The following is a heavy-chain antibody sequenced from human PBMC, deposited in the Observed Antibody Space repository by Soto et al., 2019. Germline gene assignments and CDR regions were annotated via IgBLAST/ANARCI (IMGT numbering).Heavy chain of an antibody. V-gene: IGHV3-21*01. CDR3: ASFRGSAMSSGYYH. D-gene: IGHD3-22*01. CDR1: GFTFSSYS. CDR2: ISSSSSYI. Sequence: GGSLRLSCAASGFTFSSYSMNWVRQAPGKGLEWVSSISSSSSYIYYADSVKGRFTISRDNAKNSLYLQMNSLRAEDTAVYYCASFRGSAMSSGYYHWGQGTLVTAPQ. J-gene: IGHJ5*02.